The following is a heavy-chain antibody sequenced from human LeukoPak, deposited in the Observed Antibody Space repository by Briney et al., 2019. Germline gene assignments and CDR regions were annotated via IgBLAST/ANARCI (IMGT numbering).Heavy chain of an antibody. Sequence: SETLSLTCTVSGYSISSGYYCGWIRQPPGKGLEWIGSIYHSGSTYYNPSLKSRVTISVDTSKNQFSLKLSSVTAADTAVYYCARRVGFGYSYGLVSTKFDYWGQGTLVTVSS. V-gene: IGHV4-38-2*02. D-gene: IGHD5-18*01. CDR3: ARRVGFGYSYGLVSTKFDY. CDR1: GYSISSGYY. J-gene: IGHJ4*02. CDR2: IYHSGST.